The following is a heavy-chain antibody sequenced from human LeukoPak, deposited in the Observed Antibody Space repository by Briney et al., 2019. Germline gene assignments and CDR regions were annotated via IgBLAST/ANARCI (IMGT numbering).Heavy chain of an antibody. D-gene: IGHD3-9*01. Sequence: SETLSLTCAVYGGSFSGYYWSWIRQPPGKGLEWIGEINHSGSTNYNPSLKSRVTISVDTSKNQFSLKLSSVTAADTAVYYCARGPRYYDILTGYRSYYYSDYWGQGTLVTVSS. V-gene: IGHV4-34*01. CDR1: GGSFSGYY. J-gene: IGHJ4*02. CDR3: ARGPRYYDILTGYRSYYYSDY. CDR2: INHSGST.